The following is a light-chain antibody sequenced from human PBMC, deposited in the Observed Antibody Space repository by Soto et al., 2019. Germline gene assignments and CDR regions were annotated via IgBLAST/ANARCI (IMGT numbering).Light chain of an antibody. CDR3: QQSYSTPYT. CDR1: QSISSY. Sequence: DIQMTQSPSSLSASVGDRVTITCRASQSISSYLNWYQQKPGKAPKLLIYAASSLHSGVPSRFSGSGSGTDFTLTISSLQPEDFATYYGQQSYSTPYTFGHGTKLQIK. CDR2: AAS. J-gene: IGKJ2*01. V-gene: IGKV1-39*01.